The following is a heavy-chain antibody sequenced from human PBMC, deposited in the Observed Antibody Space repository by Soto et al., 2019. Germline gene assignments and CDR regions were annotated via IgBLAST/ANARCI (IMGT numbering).Heavy chain of an antibody. V-gene: IGHV3-11*06. J-gene: IGHJ5*02. CDR1: GFTFSDYY. CDR3: ARVELLYFLNWFDP. CDR2: ISSSSSYT. Sequence: QVQLVESGGGLVKPGGSLRLSCAASGFTFSDYYMSWIRQAPGKGLEWVSYISSSSSYTNYADSVKGRFTISRDNAKNSLYLQMNSLRAEDTAVYYCARVELLYFLNWFDPWGQGTLVTVSS. D-gene: IGHD2-2*02.